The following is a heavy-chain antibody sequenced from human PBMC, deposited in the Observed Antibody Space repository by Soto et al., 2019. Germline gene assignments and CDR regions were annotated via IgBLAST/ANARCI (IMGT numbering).Heavy chain of an antibody. D-gene: IGHD3-22*01. V-gene: IGHV4-30-4*01. CDR3: ARDGPNYYDSSGYYDY. CDR2: IYYSGST. Sequence: QVQLQESGPGLVKPSQTLSLTCTFSGGSIRSGDYYWSWIRQPPGKGLAWIGYIYYSGSTSSTPSLKSRVTISVDTSKNQFCLKLSSVTAADTAVYYCARDGPNYYDSSGYYDYWGQGTLVTVSS. CDR1: GGSIRSGDYY. J-gene: IGHJ4*02.